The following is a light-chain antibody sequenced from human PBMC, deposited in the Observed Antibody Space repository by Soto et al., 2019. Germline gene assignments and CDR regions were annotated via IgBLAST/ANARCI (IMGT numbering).Light chain of an antibody. CDR2: GAS. CDR1: QSVSRSY. CDR3: QQYGSSSPT. V-gene: IGKV3-20*01. Sequence: EIVLTQSPGTLSLSPGERATLSCRASQSVSRSYLAWYQQKPGQAPRLLIYGASSRATGIPDRFSGSGSGTDFTLTISRLEPEDFAVYYCQQYGSSSPTFGGGTKVEIK. J-gene: IGKJ4*01.